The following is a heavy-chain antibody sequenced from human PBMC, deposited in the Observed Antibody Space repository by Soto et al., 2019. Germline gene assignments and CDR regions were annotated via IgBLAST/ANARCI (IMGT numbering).Heavy chain of an antibody. CDR3: ARHSNRNYGLYFFDY. J-gene: IGHJ4*02. CDR1: GGSVSSYY. Sequence: SETLPLPWTVSGGSVSSYYWSWIRQSPGKGLEWIGYIYYSGSTKYKPSLKSRVTISLDTSKNQFSLKVSSAAAADTAVYYCARHSNRNYGLYFFDYWGLGALVTVSS. D-gene: IGHD4-4*01. CDR2: IYYSGST. V-gene: IGHV4-59*08.